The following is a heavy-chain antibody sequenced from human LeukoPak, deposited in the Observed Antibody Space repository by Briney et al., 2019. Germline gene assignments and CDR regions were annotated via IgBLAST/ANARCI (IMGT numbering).Heavy chain of an antibody. Sequence: GGSLRLSCVASGFTFSTSWMTWVRQAPGMGLERVANIKADGSGKYYVDSVRGRFSISRDNAKNSLYLELNNLRAEDTAVYYCASREGSSWYNYWGQGTLVTVSS. CDR2: IKADGSGK. J-gene: IGHJ4*02. V-gene: IGHV3-7*01. CDR1: GFTFSTSW. D-gene: IGHD6-13*01. CDR3: ASREGSSWYNY.